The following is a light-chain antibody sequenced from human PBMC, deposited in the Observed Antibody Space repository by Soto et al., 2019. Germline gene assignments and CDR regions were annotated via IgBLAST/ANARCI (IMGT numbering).Light chain of an antibody. CDR2: DAS. CDR3: QQYGSSGT. Sequence: EIVLTQSPGTLSVSPGERATLSCRASQSVTSSFVAWYQQKPGQAPRLLIYDASNRATGIPDRFSGSGSGTDFTLTISRLEPEDFAVYYCQQYGSSGTFGQGTKVDIK. V-gene: IGKV3-20*01. CDR1: QSVTSSF. J-gene: IGKJ1*01.